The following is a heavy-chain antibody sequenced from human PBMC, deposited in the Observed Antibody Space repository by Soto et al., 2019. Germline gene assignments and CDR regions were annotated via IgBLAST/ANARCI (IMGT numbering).Heavy chain of an antibody. CDR1: GFSLSTSGVG. J-gene: IGHJ6*02. CDR3: IQSRCGGDCLQSYASHYYYGMDV. D-gene: IGHD2-21*02. CDR2: IYWDDDK. V-gene: IGHV2-5*02. Sequence: SGPTLVNPTQTLTLTCTFSGFSLSTSGVGVGWIRQPPGKALEWLALIYWDDDKRYSPSLRSRLTINKDTSKNQVVLTMTNMDPVDTTTYYCIQSRCGGDCLQSYASHYYYGMDVWGQGTTVTVSS.